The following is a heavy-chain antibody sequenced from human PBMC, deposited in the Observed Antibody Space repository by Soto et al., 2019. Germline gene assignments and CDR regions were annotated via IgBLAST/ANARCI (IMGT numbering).Heavy chain of an antibody. CDR1: GFTFHTYA. CDR3: AKGIVPWDYGDYVDSGYYYGMDV. J-gene: IGHJ6*02. D-gene: IGHD4-17*01. CDR2: ISGSGGST. Sequence: EVQLLESGGGLVQPGGSLRLSCAVSGFTFHTYAMSWVRQAPGKGLEWVSVISGSGGSTYYADSVKGRFTISRDNSKNTLYLQMNSLRAEDTAVYYCAKGIVPWDYGDYVDSGYYYGMDVWGQGTTVTVSS. V-gene: IGHV3-23*01.